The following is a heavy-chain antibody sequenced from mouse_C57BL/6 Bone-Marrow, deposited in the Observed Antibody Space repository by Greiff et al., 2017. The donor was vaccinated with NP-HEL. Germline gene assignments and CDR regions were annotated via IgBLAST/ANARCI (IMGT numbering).Heavy chain of an antibody. J-gene: IGHJ3*01. CDR3: AREERQLRFAY. Sequence: EVMLVESGGGLVKPGGSLKLSCAASGFTFSSYAMSWVRQTPEKRLEWVATISDGGSYTYYPDNVKGRFTISRDNAKNNLYLQMSHLKSEDTAMYYCAREERQLRFAYWGQGTLVTVSA. CDR1: GFTFSSYA. CDR2: ISDGGSYT. V-gene: IGHV5-4*01. D-gene: IGHD3-2*02.